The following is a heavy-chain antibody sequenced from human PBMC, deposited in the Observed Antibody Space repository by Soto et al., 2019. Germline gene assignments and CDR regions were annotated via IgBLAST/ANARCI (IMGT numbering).Heavy chain of an antibody. J-gene: IGHJ4*02. CDR1: GFTFSSYW. CDR3: ARRVWGTVATYYFDY. D-gene: IGHD3-16*01. CDR2: IKQDGSEQ. Sequence: GVALSLSCSAPGFTFSSYWMSWVRQAPGKGLVWVANIKQDGSEQDYVASVKGRFTISRDNAKNSMYMEMNSLRAEDTAVYYCARRVWGTVATYYFDYWGQGTLVTVSS. V-gene: IGHV3-7*03.